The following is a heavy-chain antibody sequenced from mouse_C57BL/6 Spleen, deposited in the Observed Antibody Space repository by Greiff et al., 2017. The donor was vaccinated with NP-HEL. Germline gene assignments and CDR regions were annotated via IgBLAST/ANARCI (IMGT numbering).Heavy chain of an antibody. CDR3: ARSGLLLDYAMDY. Sequence: VQLQQSGPELVKPGASVKISCKASGYSFTGYYMNWVKQSPEKSLEWIGEINPSTGGTTYNQKFKAKATLTVDKSSSTAYMQLKSLTSEDSAVYYCARSGLLLDYAMDYWGQGTSVTVSS. V-gene: IGHV1-42*01. J-gene: IGHJ4*01. CDR2: INPSTGGT. D-gene: IGHD2-3*01. CDR1: GYSFTGYY.